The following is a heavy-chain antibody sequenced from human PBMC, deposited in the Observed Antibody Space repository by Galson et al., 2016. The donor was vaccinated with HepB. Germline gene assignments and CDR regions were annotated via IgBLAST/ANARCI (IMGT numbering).Heavy chain of an antibody. CDR3: AREEAMVQGVRMKIFAGLHDYGMDV. V-gene: IGHV3-33*01. Sequence: SLRLSCAASGFTFSRYGMNWVRQTPGKGLEWVAGILYDESNEKYADSVKGRFTISRDNSKNTLNLQLNSLRAEDTATYYCAREEAMVQGVRMKIFAGLHDYGMDVWGKGTTVTVSS. CDR1: GFTFSRYG. CDR2: ILYDESNE. J-gene: IGHJ6*04. D-gene: IGHD3-10*01.